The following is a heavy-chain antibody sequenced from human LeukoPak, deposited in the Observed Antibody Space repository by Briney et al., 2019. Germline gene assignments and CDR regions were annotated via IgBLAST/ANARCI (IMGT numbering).Heavy chain of an antibody. D-gene: IGHD2-15*01. V-gene: IGHV4-34*01. J-gene: IGHJ4*02. CDR2: VNHSGST. CDR3: ARGSTRWSRYCSGGSCYSYFDY. CDR1: GGSFSGYY. Sequence: SETLSLTCAVYGGSFSGYYWSWIRQPPGKGLGWIGEVNHSGSTNYNPSLKSRVTISVDTSKNQFSLKLSSVTAADTAVYYCARGSTRWSRYCSGGSCYSYFDYWGQGTLVTVSS.